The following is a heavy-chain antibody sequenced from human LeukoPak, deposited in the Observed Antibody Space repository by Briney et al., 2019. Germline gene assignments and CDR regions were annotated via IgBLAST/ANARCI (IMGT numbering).Heavy chain of an antibody. Sequence: ASVKVSCKASGYTFTSYGISWVRQAPGQGLEWMGWISAYNGNTNYAQKLQGRVTMTTDTSTSTAYMELRSLRSDDTAVYYCARGGDHCSSTSCYRDDAFDIWGQGTMVTVSS. CDR3: ARGGDHCSSTSCYRDDAFDI. D-gene: IGHD2-2*01. J-gene: IGHJ3*02. CDR1: GYTFTSYG. CDR2: ISAYNGNT. V-gene: IGHV1-18*01.